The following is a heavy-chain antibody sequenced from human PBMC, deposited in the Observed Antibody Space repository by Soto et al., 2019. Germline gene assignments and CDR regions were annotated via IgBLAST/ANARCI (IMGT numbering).Heavy chain of an antibody. V-gene: IGHV4-34*01. Sequence: QVQLQQWGAGLLKPSETLSLTCAVYGGSFSGYYWSWIRQPPGKGLEWIGEINHSGSTNYNPSLKSRVTISVDTSKNQFSLKLSSVTAAETAVYYCARGYGSGKNRYYYYGMDVWGQGTTVTVSS. CDR3: ARGYGSGKNRYYYYGMDV. J-gene: IGHJ6*02. CDR2: INHSGST. CDR1: GGSFSGYY. D-gene: IGHD3-10*01.